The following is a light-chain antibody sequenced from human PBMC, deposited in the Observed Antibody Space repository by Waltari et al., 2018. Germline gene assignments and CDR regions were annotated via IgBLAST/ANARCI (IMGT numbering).Light chain of an antibody. CDR2: VNSDGSH. Sequence: QLVLTQSPSASASLGASVRLTCTLDSGHSSNIIAWHQQQPEKGPRYLMKVNSDGSHSKGDEMPDRFSGFGSGAGRYLTISSVQSEDEADDYCQSGGHGTWVFGGGTKLT. CDR1: SGHSSNI. J-gene: IGLJ3*02. CDR3: QSGGHGTWV. V-gene: IGLV4-69*01.